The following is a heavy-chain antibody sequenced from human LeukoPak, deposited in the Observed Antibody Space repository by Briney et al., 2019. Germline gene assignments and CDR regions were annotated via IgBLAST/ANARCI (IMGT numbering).Heavy chain of an antibody. CDR1: GGSISSGDYY. V-gene: IGHV4-39*01. CDR3: ASVGSSWFFPFDY. J-gene: IGHJ4*02. CDR2: IYYST. D-gene: IGHD6-19*01. Sequence: SETLSLTCTVSGGSISSGDYYWSWIRQPPGKGLEWIGSIYYSTYYNPSLKSRVTISVDTSKNQFSLKLSSVTAADTAVYYCASVGSSWFFPFDYWGQGTLVTVSS.